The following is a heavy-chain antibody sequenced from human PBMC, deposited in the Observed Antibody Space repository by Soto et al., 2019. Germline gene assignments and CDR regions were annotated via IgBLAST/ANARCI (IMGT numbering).Heavy chain of an antibody. J-gene: IGHJ6*03. Sequence: ASVKVSCKASGYTFTSYYMHWVRQAPGQGLEWMGIINPSGGSTSYAQKFQGRVTMTRDTSTSTVYMELSSLRSEDTAVYYCARGAGDPGCSGYDSSGYYYYYYMDVWGKGTTVTVSS. D-gene: IGHD5-12*01. CDR2: INPSGGST. CDR1: GYTFTSYY. CDR3: ARGAGDPGCSGYDSSGYYYYYYMDV. V-gene: IGHV1-46*03.